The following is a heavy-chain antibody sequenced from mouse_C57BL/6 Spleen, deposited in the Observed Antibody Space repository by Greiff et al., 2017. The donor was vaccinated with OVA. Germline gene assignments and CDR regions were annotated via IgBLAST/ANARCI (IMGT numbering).Heavy chain of an antibody. CDR1: GYTFTSYW. D-gene: IGHD1-1*01. V-gene: IGHV1-64*01. J-gene: IGHJ4*01. Sequence: VQLQQPGAELVKPGASVKLSCKASGYTFTSYWMHWVKQRPGQGLEWIGMIHPNSGSTNYNEKFKSKATLTVDKSSSTAYMQLSSLTSEDSAVYYCARGHYGSSYEYYYAMDYWGQGTSVTVSS. CDR2: IHPNSGST. CDR3: ARGHYGSSYEYYYAMDY.